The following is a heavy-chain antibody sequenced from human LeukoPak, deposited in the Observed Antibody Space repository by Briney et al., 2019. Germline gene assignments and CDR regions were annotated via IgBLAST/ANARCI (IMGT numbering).Heavy chain of an antibody. D-gene: IGHD2-15*01. CDR2: IIPIFGTA. V-gene: IGHV1-69*05. CDR1: GGTFSSYA. CDR3: AMGGPTPSLNDAFDI. J-gene: IGHJ3*02. Sequence: GASVKVSCKASGGTFSSYAISWVRQAPGQGLEWMGGIIPIFGTANYAQKFQGRVTITTDESTSTAYMELSSLRSEDTAVYYCAMGGPTPSLNDAFDIWGQGTMVTVSS.